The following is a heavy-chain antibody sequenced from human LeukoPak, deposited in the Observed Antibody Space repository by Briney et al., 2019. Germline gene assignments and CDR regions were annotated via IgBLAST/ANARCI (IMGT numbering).Heavy chain of an antibody. CDR3: ARASKGGCDY. CDR1: GFTFSSYG. V-gene: IGHV3-74*01. CDR2: INGDGSST. J-gene: IGHJ4*02. D-gene: IGHD3-16*01. Sequence: GGSLRLSCAASGFTFSSYGMHWVRQAPGKGLVWVSRINGDGSSTSYADSVKGRLTISRDNAKNTLYLQMNSLRAEDTAMYYCARASKGGCDYWGQGTLVTVSS.